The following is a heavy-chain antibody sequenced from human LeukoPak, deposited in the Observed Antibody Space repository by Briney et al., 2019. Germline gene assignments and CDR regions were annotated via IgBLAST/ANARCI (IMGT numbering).Heavy chain of an antibody. Sequence: SETLSLTCAVYGGSFSGYYWSWIRQPPGKGLEWIGEINHSGSTNYNPSLKRRVTISVDTSKNQFSLKLSSVTAADTAVYYCARHVTFDYWGQGTLVTVSS. V-gene: IGHV4-34*01. D-gene: IGHD3-10*02. J-gene: IGHJ4*02. CDR1: GGSFSGYY. CDR3: ARHVTFDY. CDR2: INHSGST.